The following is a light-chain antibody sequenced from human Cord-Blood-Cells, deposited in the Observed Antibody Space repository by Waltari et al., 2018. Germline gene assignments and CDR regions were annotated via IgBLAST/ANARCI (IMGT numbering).Light chain of an antibody. CDR1: QSISSW. CDR3: QQYNIYPIT. CDR2: KAS. V-gene: IGKV1-5*03. J-gene: IGKJ5*01. Sequence: DIQMTQSPSTLSASVVDIFTITCRASQSISSWLAWYQQKPGKAPKILIYKASSLESGVPSRFSGSGSGTEFTLTISSLQPDDFATYYCQQYNIYPITFGQGTRLEIK.